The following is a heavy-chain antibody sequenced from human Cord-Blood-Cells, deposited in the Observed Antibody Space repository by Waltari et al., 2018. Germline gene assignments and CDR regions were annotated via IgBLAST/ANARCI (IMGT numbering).Heavy chain of an antibody. J-gene: IGHJ2*01. CDR1: GFTFCSYS. D-gene: IGHD1-26*01. CDR2: ISSSSSYI. V-gene: IGHV3-21*01. CDR3: ARGRRSGSYWYFDL. Sequence: EVQLVESGRGLLKSWGSLRLSCAATGFTFCSYSMIWVRQAPAKGLEWISSISSSSSYIYYADSVKGRFTISRDNAKNLLYLQMNSLRAEDTAVYYCARGRRSGSYWYFDLWGRGTLVTVSS.